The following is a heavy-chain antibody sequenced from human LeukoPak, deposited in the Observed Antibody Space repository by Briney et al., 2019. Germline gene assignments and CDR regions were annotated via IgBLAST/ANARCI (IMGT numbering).Heavy chain of an antibody. CDR1: GGSISSYY. V-gene: IGHV4-4*07. CDR3: ARSPDSGYDYGKNWFDP. D-gene: IGHD5-12*01. J-gene: IGHJ5*02. Sequence: SETLSLTCTVSGGSISSYYWSWIRQPAGKGLEWIGRIYTSGSTNYNPSLKSRVTMSVDTSKNQFSLKLSSVTAADTAVYYCARSPDSGYDYGKNWFDPWGQGTLVTVSS. CDR2: IYTSGST.